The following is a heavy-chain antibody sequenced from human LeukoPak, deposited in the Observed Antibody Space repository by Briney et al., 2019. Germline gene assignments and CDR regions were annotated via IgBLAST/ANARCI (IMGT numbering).Heavy chain of an antibody. CDR1: GFTFSSYG. CDR2: IRYDGSNK. D-gene: IGHD4-17*01. V-gene: IGHV3-30*02. J-gene: IGHJ6*03. CDR3: AKDPHYGDYHYYYYYMDV. Sequence: GGSLRLSCAASGFTFSSYGMHWVRQAPGKGPEWVAFIRYDGSNKYYADSVKGRFTISRDNSKNTLYLQMNSLRAEDTAVYYCAKDPHYGDYHYYYYYMDVWGKGTTVTVSS.